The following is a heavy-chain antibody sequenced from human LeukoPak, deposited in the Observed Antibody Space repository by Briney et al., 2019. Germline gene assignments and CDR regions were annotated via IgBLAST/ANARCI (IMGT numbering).Heavy chain of an antibody. D-gene: IGHD5-18*01. CDR1: GFTFSSYA. J-gene: IGHJ4*02. CDR2: ISGSGGAT. Sequence: GGSLRLSCAASGFTFSSYAMSWVRQAPGQGLEWVSAISGSGGATNYADSLKGRFTISRDNSKNTLYLQMNSLRAEDTAVYYCAGPYNYGPFDYWGQRTLVTVSS. CDR3: AGPYNYGPFDY. V-gene: IGHV3-23*01.